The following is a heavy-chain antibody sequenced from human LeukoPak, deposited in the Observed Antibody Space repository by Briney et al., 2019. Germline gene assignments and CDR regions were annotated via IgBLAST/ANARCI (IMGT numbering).Heavy chain of an antibody. V-gene: IGHV3-33*05. D-gene: IGHD4-23*01. CDR3: ARDLDYGGRSNFDH. CDR2: VSHDGSTT. CDR1: GFTFTNYG. Sequence: GRSLRLSCAASGFTFTNYGMQWVRQAPGKGLEWVAVVSHDGSTTFYADSVRGRFTISRDNAKNTLYLQMNSLRAEDTAVYYCARDLDYGGRSNFDHWGQGTLVTVSS. J-gene: IGHJ4*02.